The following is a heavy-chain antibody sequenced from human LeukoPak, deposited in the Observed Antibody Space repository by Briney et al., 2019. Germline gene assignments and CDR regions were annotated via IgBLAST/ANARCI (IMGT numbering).Heavy chain of an antibody. J-gene: IGHJ4*02. Sequence: SETLSLTCTVSGDSISSYYWTWIRQPPGKGLEWIGYIYYSGDTNYNPSLKGRVTISLDTSKNQFSLKLTSVTAADTAMYYCARRKAKTPNYFDYWGQGALVTVSS. CDR2: IYYSGDT. CDR1: GDSISSYY. V-gene: IGHV4-59*08. CDR3: ARRKAKTPNYFDY.